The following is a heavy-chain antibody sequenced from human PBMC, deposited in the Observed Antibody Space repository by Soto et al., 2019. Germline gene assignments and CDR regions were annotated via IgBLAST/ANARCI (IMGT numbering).Heavy chain of an antibody. CDR2: IYWDDDK. J-gene: IGHJ4*02. D-gene: IGHD6-19*01. CDR3: AHIVVAGLGYYFDY. Sequence: SGPTMVNPTQTLTLTCTFSGFSLSSTRMAVGWIRQPPGKALEWLALIYWDDDKRYSPFLKSRLTITKDTSKNQVVLTMSNMDPVDTARYYCAHIVVAGLGYYFDYWGQGTLVTVSS. V-gene: IGHV2-5*02. CDR1: GFSLSSTRMA.